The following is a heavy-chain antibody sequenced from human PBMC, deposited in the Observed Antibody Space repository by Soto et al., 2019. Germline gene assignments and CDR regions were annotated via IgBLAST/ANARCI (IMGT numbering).Heavy chain of an antibody. CDR1: GFNFNKYA. Sequence: EVQLLESGGDLVRPGESLRLSCAASGFNFNKYAMSWVRQAPGEGLEWVSGISCCGGTASYADSVKGRFTIARDDSKNTLFLHMNSLRVEDTAEYYCAKADGEQWLLPHFENWGRGTLVTVS. D-gene: IGHD6-19*01. CDR3: AKADGEQWLLPHFEN. J-gene: IGHJ4*02. V-gene: IGHV3-23*01. CDR2: ISCCGGTA.